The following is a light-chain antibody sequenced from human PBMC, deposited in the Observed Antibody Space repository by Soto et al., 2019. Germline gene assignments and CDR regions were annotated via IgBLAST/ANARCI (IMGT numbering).Light chain of an antibody. CDR1: SSDVGGYNY. CDR3: SSYAGSNHFVFGTGTGSNSFV. Sequence: QSVLTQRPSASGSPGQSVTISCTGTSSDVGGYNYVCWYQQHPGKAPKLLIYEVSERPSGVPARFSGSKSGNTASLTVSGLQAEDEADYYCSSYAGSNHFVFGTGTGSNSFVFGTGTKVTVL. CDR2: EVS. V-gene: IGLV2-8*01. J-gene: IGLJ1*01.